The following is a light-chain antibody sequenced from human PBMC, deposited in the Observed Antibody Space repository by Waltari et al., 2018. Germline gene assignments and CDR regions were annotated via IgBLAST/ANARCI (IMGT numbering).Light chain of an antibody. J-gene: IGKJ3*01. CDR3: QQSYTTPG. CDR1: QSISSY. Sequence: DIQMTQSPSSLSASVGDRVTITCRASQSISSYLNWYQQKPGKAPKLLIYAASSLRSVVPSRFSGSGSGTDFTLTISSLQPEDFATYYCQQSYTTPGFGPGTKVDVK. V-gene: IGKV1-39*01. CDR2: AAS.